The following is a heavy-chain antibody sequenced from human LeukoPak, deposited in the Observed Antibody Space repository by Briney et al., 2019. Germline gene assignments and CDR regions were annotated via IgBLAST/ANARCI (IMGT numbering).Heavy chain of an antibody. V-gene: IGHV3-30*18. D-gene: IGHD5-12*01. CDR1: GFTFITYG. Sequence: GRCLRLSCAASGFTFITYGMHWVRQAPGKGVEWVAVISYDGSNKYYADSVRGRFTISRDNSKNTLYLQMNSLRAEDTAAYYCAKDSSGYDSPYYWGQGTLVTVSS. J-gene: IGHJ4*02. CDR3: AKDSSGYDSPYY. CDR2: ISYDGSNK.